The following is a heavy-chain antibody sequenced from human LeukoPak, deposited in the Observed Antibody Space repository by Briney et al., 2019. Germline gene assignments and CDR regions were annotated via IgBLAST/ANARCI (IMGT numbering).Heavy chain of an antibody. Sequence: GGSLRLSCAASGFTFSSYAMHWVRQAPGKGLEWVAVISYDGSNKYYADSVKGRFTISRDNAKNSLYLQMNSLRAEDTAVYYCARDGYYYGSGSYFGDYWGQGTLVTVSS. V-gene: IGHV3-30*04. CDR1: GFTFSSYA. D-gene: IGHD3-10*01. J-gene: IGHJ4*02. CDR2: ISYDGSNK. CDR3: ARDGYYYGSGSYFGDY.